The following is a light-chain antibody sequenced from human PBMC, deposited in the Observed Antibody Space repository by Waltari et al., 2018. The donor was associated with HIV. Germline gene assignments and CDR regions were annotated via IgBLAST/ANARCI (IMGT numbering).Light chain of an antibody. CDR3: GTWDSSLSAVV. J-gene: IGLJ2*01. Sequence: QSVLTQPPSVSAAPGQKVTISCSGSSSNLGNNYVSWYQQLPRAAPKLLIYDNTSRPSGMPERCSGSKSATSATLGITGLQTGDEADYYCGTWDSSLSAVVFGGGTKLTVL. CDR2: DNT. V-gene: IGLV1-51*01. CDR1: SSNLGNNY.